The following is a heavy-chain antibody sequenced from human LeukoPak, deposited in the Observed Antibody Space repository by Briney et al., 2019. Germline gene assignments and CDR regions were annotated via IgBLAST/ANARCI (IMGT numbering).Heavy chain of an antibody. CDR1: GGSFSGYY. J-gene: IGHJ3*02. CDR3: ARVPKYCSSTSCYNHGAFDI. V-gene: IGHV4-34*01. D-gene: IGHD2-2*02. CDR2: INHSGST. Sequence: SETLSLTCAVDGGSFSGYYWSWIRQPPGKGLEWIGEINHSGSTNYNPSLKSRVTISVDTSKNQFSQRLSSETAADTAVYYCARVPKYCSSTSCYNHGAFDIWGQGTMVIVSS.